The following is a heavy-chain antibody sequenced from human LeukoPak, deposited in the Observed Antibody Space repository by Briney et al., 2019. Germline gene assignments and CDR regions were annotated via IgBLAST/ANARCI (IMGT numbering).Heavy chain of an antibody. V-gene: IGHV3-11*06. D-gene: IGHD2/OR15-2a*01. Sequence: GGSLRLSCAASGFTFSDYYMAWIRQAPGKGLEWVSYISSSTGYTNYGDSLKGRFTISRDIPKNSLYLQMNSLRAEDTAVYYCARVGQEYYYGMDVWGQGTTVTVSS. CDR1: GFTFSDYY. CDR2: ISSSTGYT. CDR3: ARVGQEYYYGMDV. J-gene: IGHJ6*02.